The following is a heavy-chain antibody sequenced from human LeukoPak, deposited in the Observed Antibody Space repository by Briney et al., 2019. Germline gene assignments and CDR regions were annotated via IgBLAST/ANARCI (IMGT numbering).Heavy chain of an antibody. CDR3: ARAVADNTFDY. Sequence: KSSETLSLTCTVSGVSISSYYWSWIRQPPGKGLEWIGYIYYSGSTNYNPSLKSRVTISVDTSKNQFSLRLSSVTAADTAVYYCARAVADNTFDYWGPGTLVTVSS. J-gene: IGHJ4*02. D-gene: IGHD1-1*01. V-gene: IGHV4-59*08. CDR2: IYYSGST. CDR1: GVSISSYY.